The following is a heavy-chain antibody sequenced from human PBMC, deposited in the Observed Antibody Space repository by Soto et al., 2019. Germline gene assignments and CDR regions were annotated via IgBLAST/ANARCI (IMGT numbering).Heavy chain of an antibody. V-gene: IGHV3-23*01. Sequence: GGSLRLSCATSGFSFSTYPMSWVRQAPGKGLEWVTAISANGRGTSYADSVKGRITILRDNSKNTLFLQMNSLRADDTAVYFCVKKRSYDRTNYDHFDYWGQGXLVTVYS. CDR2: ISANGRGT. CDR3: VKKRSYDRTNYDHFDY. D-gene: IGHD3-22*01. CDR1: GFSFSTYP. J-gene: IGHJ4*02.